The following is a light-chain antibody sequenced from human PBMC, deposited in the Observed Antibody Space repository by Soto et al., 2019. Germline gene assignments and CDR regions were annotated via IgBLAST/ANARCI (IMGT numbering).Light chain of an antibody. J-gene: IGKJ1*01. Sequence: EIMMTQSPATLSVSQGERATLSCRASQAINNNVAWYQLKDGQVPRLLIYGASTRAADVPARFSGGGSGTEFTLTISSLQSEDFAVYYCQQYNEWPETFGHGTKVDI. CDR3: QQYNEWPET. V-gene: IGKV3-15*01. CDR2: GAS. CDR1: QAINNN.